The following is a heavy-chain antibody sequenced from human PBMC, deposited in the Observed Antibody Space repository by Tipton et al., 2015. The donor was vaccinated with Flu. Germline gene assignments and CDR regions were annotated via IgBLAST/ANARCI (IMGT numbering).Heavy chain of an antibody. Sequence: TLSLTCTVSGGSISRGSYYYNWIRQPAGEGLEWIGRIYTNANTNYKASLKSRVTISVDTSRNQFSLKLKSVTAADTAVYYCARASSPVVVTGIRFDYWGQG. D-gene: IGHD2-21*02. CDR2: IYTNANT. CDR1: GGSISRGSYY. V-gene: IGHV4-61*02. J-gene: IGHJ4*02. CDR3: ARASSPVVVTGIRFDY.